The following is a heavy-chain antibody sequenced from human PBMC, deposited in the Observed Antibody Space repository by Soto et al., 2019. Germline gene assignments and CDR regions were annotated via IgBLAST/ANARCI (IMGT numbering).Heavy chain of an antibody. Sequence: QLQLQESGPGLVKPSETLSLTCTVSGGSISSSSYYWGWIRQPPGKGLEWIGSIYYSGSTCYNPSLHRRVSISADTTTNQFSLKLSSVTAADTTVYYCARLVGYCSSTSCYNAFAYWGQGTLVTVSS. CDR3: ARLVGYCSSTSCYNAFAY. CDR1: GGSISSSSYY. J-gene: IGHJ4*02. V-gene: IGHV4-39*01. CDR2: IYYSGST. D-gene: IGHD2-2*02.